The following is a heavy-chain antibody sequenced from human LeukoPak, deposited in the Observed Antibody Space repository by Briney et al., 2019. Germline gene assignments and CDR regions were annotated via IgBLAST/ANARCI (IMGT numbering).Heavy chain of an antibody. CDR1: GGSISSYS. CDR2: IYYSGST. V-gene: IGHV4-59*01. J-gene: IGHJ4*02. CDR3: ATHPPKLCTGGSCSDY. D-gene: IGHD2-15*01. Sequence: SETLPLTCTVSGGSISSYSWSWIRQPPGKGLEWIGYIYYSGSTNYNPSLKSRVTISIDTSKNQFSLKLSSVTAADTAVYYCATHPPKLCTGGSCSDYWGQGTLVTVSS.